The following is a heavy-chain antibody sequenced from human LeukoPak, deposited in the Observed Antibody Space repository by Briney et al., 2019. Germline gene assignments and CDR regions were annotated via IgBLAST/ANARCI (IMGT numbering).Heavy chain of an antibody. Sequence: GGSLRLSCVASDFTFSDHYMDWVRQAPGKGLEWVAFISSDGSDKYYADSMKGRFTISRDNSKNTLYLQMTSLRGEDTAMYYCAREGTARDAFDIWGQGTMVTVSS. J-gene: IGHJ3*02. CDR3: AREGTARDAFDI. CDR1: DFTFSDHY. CDR2: ISSDGSDK. D-gene: IGHD2-21*02. V-gene: IGHV3-30-3*01.